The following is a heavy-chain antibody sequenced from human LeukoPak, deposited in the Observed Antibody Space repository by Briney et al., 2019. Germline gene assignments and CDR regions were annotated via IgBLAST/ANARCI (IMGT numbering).Heavy chain of an antibody. CDR3: PRGEYDLLTGVYDTQRIDV. D-gene: IGHD3-9*01. CDR1: GFTFSSYW. J-gene: IGHJ6*02. Sequence: SGGSLRLSCAASGFTFSSYWMSWVRQAPGKGLEWVANIKQDGSEKYYVDSVKGRFTISRDNSKNTLFMQMNSLRPEDTAVYYCPRGEYDLLTGVYDTQRIDVWGQGTTVTVSS. CDR2: IKQDGSEK. V-gene: IGHV3-7*01.